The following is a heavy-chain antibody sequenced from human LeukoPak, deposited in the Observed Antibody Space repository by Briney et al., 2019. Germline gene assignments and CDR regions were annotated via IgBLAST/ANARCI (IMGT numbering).Heavy chain of an antibody. D-gene: IGHD1-26*01. Sequence: GGSLRLSCAASGFTFSSYSMNWVRQAPGKGLEWVSHITASGTAMFYADSVKGRFTISRDNAKNSLYLQMNSLRDEDTAVHYCASSGSYRFDYWGQGTLVTVSS. CDR3: ASSGSYRFDY. CDR2: ITASGTAM. CDR1: GFTFSSYS. V-gene: IGHV3-48*02. J-gene: IGHJ4*02.